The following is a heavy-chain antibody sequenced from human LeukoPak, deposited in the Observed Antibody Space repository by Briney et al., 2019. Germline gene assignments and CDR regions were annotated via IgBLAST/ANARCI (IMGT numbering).Heavy chain of an antibody. V-gene: IGHV4-61*02. CDR3: ARVSYCSSASCYQYFDY. CDR1: GGSISSGSYY. J-gene: IGHJ4*02. D-gene: IGHD2-2*01. CDR2: IYTSGST. Sequence: SETLSLTCTVSGGSISSGSYYWSWIRQPAGKGLEWIGRIYTSGSTNYNPSLKSRVTISVDTSKNQFSLKLSSVTAADTAVYYCARVSYCSSASCYQYFDYWGQGTLVTVSS.